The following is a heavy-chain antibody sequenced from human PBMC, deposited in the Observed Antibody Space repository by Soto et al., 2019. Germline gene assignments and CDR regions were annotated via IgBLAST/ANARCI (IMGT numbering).Heavy chain of an antibody. CDR3: ARGALGYCSSTSCPSFDY. J-gene: IGHJ4*02. Sequence: GASVKVSCKASGYTFTSYGISWVRQAPGQGLEWMGWISAYNGNTNYAQKLQGRVTMTTDTSTSTAYLQWSSLKASDTAMYYCARGALGYCSSTSCPSFDYWGQGTLVTVSS. D-gene: IGHD2-2*01. V-gene: IGHV1-18*01. CDR2: ISAYNGNT. CDR1: GYTFTSYG.